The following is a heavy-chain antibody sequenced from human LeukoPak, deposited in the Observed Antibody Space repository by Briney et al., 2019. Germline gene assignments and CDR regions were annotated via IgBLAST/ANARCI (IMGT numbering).Heavy chain of an antibody. CDR1: GGGFTFTSHA. CDR2: IIPIYGSA. V-gene: IGHV1-69*13. Sequence: SVKVSCKASGGGFTFTSHAITWVRQAPGQGLEWMAGIIPIYGSASYAQKFQGRVTVTSDESTRTVYMELSSLRSEDTAVYYCAGFFYDESHDAFDLWGQGTMVTVSS. D-gene: IGHD2/OR15-2a*01. J-gene: IGHJ3*01. CDR3: AGFFYDESHDAFDL.